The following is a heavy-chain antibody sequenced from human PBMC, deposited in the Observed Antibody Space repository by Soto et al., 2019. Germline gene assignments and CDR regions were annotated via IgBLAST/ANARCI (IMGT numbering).Heavy chain of an antibody. D-gene: IGHD2-15*01. Sequence: EVQLVESGGGLVKPGGSLRLSCAASGFTFSSYSMNWVRQAPGKGLEWVSSISSSSSYIYYADSVKGRFTISRDNAQNSLYLQMNSLRAEDTAVYYCARDPGGGSYYYGMDVWGQGTTVTVSS. CDR3: ARDPGGGSYYYGMDV. V-gene: IGHV3-21*01. J-gene: IGHJ6*02. CDR2: ISSSSSYI. CDR1: GFTFSSYS.